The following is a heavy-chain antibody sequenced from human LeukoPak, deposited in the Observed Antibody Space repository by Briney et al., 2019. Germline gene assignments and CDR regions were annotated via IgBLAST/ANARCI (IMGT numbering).Heavy chain of an antibody. V-gene: IGHV4-59*08. Sequence: SETLSLTCTVSGGSISSYYWSWIRQPPGKGLEWIGYIYYSGSTNYNPSLKSRVTISVDTSKNQFSLKLSSVTAADTALYYCARVVASTSIDSWGQGILVTVSS. CDR2: IYYSGST. CDR1: GGSISSYY. CDR3: ARVVASTSIDS. J-gene: IGHJ4*02. D-gene: IGHD2-15*01.